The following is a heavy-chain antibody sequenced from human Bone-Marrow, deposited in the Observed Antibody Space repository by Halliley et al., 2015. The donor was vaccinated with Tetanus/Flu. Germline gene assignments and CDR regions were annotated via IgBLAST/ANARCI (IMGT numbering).Heavy chain of an antibody. J-gene: IGHJ6*02. V-gene: IGHV4-31*03. D-gene: IGHD2-15*01. CDR2: IYYSGST. CDR3: ARGLGDRGYCSSGSCYYYYGMDV. CDR1: GGSISSGGYY. Sequence: GLVKPSGTLSLTCTVSGGSISSGGYYWSWIRQHPGKGLEWIGDIYYSGSTYYNPSLQSRVTTSVDTSKNQFSLKMTSVTAADTAVYYCARGLGDRGYCSSGSCYYYYGMDVWGQGTTVTVSS.